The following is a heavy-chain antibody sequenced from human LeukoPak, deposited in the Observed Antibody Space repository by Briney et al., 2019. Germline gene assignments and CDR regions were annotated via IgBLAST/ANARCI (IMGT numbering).Heavy chain of an antibody. Sequence: GGSLRLSCAASGFTFSSYAMHWVRQAPGKGLEWVAVISYDGSNKYYADSVKGRFTISRDNSKNTLYLQMNSLRAEDTAVYYCARDGVDFWSGYYPNYFDYWGQGTLVTVSS. CDR3: ARDGVDFWSGYYPNYFDY. CDR1: GFTFSSYA. J-gene: IGHJ4*02. CDR2: ISYDGSNK. V-gene: IGHV3-30-3*01. D-gene: IGHD3-3*01.